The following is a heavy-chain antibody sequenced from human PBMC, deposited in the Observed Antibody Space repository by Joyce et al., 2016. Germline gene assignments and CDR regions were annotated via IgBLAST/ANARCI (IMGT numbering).Heavy chain of an antibody. Sequence: QLQLQESGSGLVKPSQTLSLTCAVSGGSISSGDFAWSWVRQPPGKDLEWMGYIYQTGTTCYKPSLKSRVTISLDRSKNQFSLNLTSVTAADTAVYFCARGPWNNAFDVWGQGTVVTVSS. CDR2: IYQTGTT. CDR1: GGSISSGDFA. D-gene: IGHD1/OR15-1a*01. CDR3: ARGPWNNAFDV. J-gene: IGHJ3*01. V-gene: IGHV4-30-2*01.